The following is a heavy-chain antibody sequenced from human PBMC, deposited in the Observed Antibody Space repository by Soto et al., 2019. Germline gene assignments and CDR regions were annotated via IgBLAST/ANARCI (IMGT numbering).Heavy chain of an antibody. J-gene: IGHJ4*02. Sequence: QVQLVQSGAEVKKPGASVKVSCKASGYTFTGYYMHWVRQAPGQGLEWMGWINPNSGGTNYAQKFQGWVTMTRDTSISTAYMELSRLSSDDTAVYYCARSDPDTGYSSSWYEPAGFDYWGQGTLVTVAS. CDR1: GYTFTGYY. D-gene: IGHD6-13*01. V-gene: IGHV1-2*04. CDR3: ARSDPDTGYSSSWYEPAGFDY. CDR2: INPNSGGT.